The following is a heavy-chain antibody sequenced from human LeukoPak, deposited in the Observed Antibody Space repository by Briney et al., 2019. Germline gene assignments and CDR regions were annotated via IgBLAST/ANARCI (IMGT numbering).Heavy chain of an antibody. J-gene: IGHJ4*02. CDR1: GFTFSSYW. V-gene: IGHV3-7*01. D-gene: IGHD3-10*01. Sequence: GGSLRLSCAASGFTFSSYWMSWVRQSPGKGLEWVANIKPDGSEKYFMDSVKGRFTISRDNAKNALYLKMNSLRAEDTAEYFCARERMYSGSGSTYPYYDYWGQGTLVTASS. CDR3: ARERMYSGSGSTYPYYDY. CDR2: IKPDGSEK.